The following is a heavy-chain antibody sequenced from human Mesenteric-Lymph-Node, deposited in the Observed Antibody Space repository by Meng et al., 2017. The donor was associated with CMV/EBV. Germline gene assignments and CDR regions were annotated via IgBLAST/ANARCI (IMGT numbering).Heavy chain of an antibody. J-gene: IGHJ4*02. D-gene: IGHD3-10*01. V-gene: IGHV3-48*04. CDR3: AKDRDLARPYYFDY. CDR1: GFTFSSYS. CDR2: ISNSSSTI. Sequence: GESLKISCAASGFTFSSYSMNWVRQAPGKGPEWVSYISNSSSTIYYADSVKGRFTISRDIAKNSLYLQMSSLRAEDTAVYYCAKDRDLARPYYFDYWGQGTLVTVSS.